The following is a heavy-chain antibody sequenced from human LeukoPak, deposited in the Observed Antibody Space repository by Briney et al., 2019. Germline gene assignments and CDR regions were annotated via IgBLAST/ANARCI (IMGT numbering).Heavy chain of an antibody. CDR1: GLSVSSNY. CDR2: LYSDGTT. D-gene: IGHD3-10*01. Sequence: PGGSLRLSCAASGLSVSSNYMSWVRQAPGKGLEWVSVLYSDGTTYYADSVKGRFTISRDNSKNTLYLQMNSLRAEDMAVYYCVRGMGVSMLYYFDYWGQGTLVTVSS. CDR3: VRGMGVSMLYYFDY. J-gene: IGHJ4*02. V-gene: IGHV3-66*02.